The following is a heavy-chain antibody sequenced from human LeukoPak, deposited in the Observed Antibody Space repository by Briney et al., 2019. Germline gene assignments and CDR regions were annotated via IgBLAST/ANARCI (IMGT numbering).Heavy chain of an antibody. CDR3: ASLPTYYYDSSALDI. CDR2: IIPIFGTA. V-gene: IGHV1-69*05. Sequence: SVKVSFKASGGTFSSYAISWVRQAPGQGREWMGGIIPIFGTANYAQKFQGRVTITTDESTSTAYMELSSLRSENTAVYYWASLPTYYYDSSALDIWGQGTMVTVSS. J-gene: IGHJ3*02. CDR1: GGTFSSYA. D-gene: IGHD3-22*01.